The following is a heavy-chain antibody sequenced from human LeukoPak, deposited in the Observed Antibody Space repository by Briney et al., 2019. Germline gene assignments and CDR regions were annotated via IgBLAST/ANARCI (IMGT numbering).Heavy chain of an antibody. CDR3: AREQTTVTDDYYYYGMDV. D-gene: IGHD4-4*01. CDR2: IWYDGSNK. CDR1: GFTFSSYG. Sequence: GRSLRLSCAASGFTFSSYGMHWVRQAPGKGLEWVAVIWYDGSNKYYADSVKGRFTISRDNSKNTLYLQMNGLRAEDTAVYYCAREQTTVTDDYYYYGMDVWGQGTTVTVSS. J-gene: IGHJ6*02. V-gene: IGHV3-33*01.